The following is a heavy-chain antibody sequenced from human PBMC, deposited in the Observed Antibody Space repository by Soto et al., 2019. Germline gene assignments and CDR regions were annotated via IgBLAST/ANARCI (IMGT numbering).Heavy chain of an antibody. CDR2: IKGDGSRT. CDR3: AKDWNRAIDNYFDY. J-gene: IGHJ4*02. CDR1: GFTFSSYW. V-gene: IGHV3-74*01. Sequence: GGSLRLSCAASGFTFSSYWIHWVRQAPGKGLVWVSRIKGDGSRTDYADSVKGRFTISRDNSKNTLYLQMNSLRAEDTAVYYCAKDWNRAIDNYFDYWGQGTLVTVSS. D-gene: IGHD1-1*01.